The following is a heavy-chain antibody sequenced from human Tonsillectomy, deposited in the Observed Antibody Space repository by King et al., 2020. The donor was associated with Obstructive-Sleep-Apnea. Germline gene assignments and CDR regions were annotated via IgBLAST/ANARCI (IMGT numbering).Heavy chain of an antibody. D-gene: IGHD5-12*01. V-gene: IGHV3-23*04. CDR3: AKGKVYSGYGDYFDY. Sequence: VQLVQSEGGLVQPGGSLRLSCAASGFTFNNYAMNWVRQAPGKGLEWVSAISGSGGSTDYADSVKGRFTISRDNSKNTLYLQMNSLRAEDTAAYYCAKGKVYSGYGDYFDYWGQGTLVTVSS. J-gene: IGHJ4*02. CDR1: GFTFNNYA. CDR2: ISGSGGST.